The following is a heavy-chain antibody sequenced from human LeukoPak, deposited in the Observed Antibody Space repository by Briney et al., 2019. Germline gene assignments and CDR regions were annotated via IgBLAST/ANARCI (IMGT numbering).Heavy chain of an antibody. CDR1: GFTFSSYA. CDR3: ARELVATIRLSWYYYGMDV. J-gene: IGHJ6*02. Sequence: PGGSLRLSCAASGFTFSSYAMSWVRQAPGKGLEWVAVIWYDGSNKYYADSVKGRFTISRDNSKNTLYLQMNSLRAEDTAVYYCARELVATIRLSWYYYGMDVWGQGTTVTVSS. CDR2: IWYDGSNK. D-gene: IGHD5-12*01. V-gene: IGHV3-33*08.